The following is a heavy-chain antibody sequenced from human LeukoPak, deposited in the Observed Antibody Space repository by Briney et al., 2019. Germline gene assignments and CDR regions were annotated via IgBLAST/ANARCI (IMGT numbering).Heavy chain of an antibody. D-gene: IGHD6-13*01. CDR1: GCSFTDYY. CDR2: INPNSRGT. V-gene: IGHV1-2*02. Sequence: ASVKVSCKASGCSFTDYYMHWVRQAPGQGLEWMGWINPNSRGTNYAQKFQGRVTMPRDTSISTAYVELSSLKSDDTAVYYCARGSSSSWSYLDYWGQGTLVTVSS. J-gene: IGHJ4*02. CDR3: ARGSSSSWSYLDY.